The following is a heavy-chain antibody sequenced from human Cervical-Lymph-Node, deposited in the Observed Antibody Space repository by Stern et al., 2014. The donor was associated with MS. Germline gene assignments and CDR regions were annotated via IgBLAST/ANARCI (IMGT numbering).Heavy chain of an antibody. CDR2: IWYDGSKK. CDR3: ARDQQLV. J-gene: IGHJ4*02. CDR1: GFTFRSYG. V-gene: IGHV3-33*01. Sequence: VQLVESGGGVVQPGRSLRLSCAASGFTFRSYGMHWVRQAPGKGLEWVAVIWYDGSKKYYADSVKGRFTISRDNFKNTLDLQMNSLRAEDTAVYYCARDQQLVWGQGTLVTVSS. D-gene: IGHD6-13*01.